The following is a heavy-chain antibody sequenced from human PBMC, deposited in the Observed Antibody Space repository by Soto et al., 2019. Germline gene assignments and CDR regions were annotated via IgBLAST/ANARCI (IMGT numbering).Heavy chain of an antibody. J-gene: IGHJ3*02. D-gene: IGHD6-19*01. CDR3: ARAGAVAGTGDAFDI. Sequence: QVQLVQSGAEVKKHGASVKVSCKACGCTFTSYGISWVRQAPGQGLEWMGWISAYNGNTNYAQKLQGRVTMTTDTSTSTAYMDLRSLRSDDTAVYYCARAGAVAGTGDAFDIWGQGTMVTVSS. V-gene: IGHV1-18*01. CDR1: GCTFTSYG. CDR2: ISAYNGNT.